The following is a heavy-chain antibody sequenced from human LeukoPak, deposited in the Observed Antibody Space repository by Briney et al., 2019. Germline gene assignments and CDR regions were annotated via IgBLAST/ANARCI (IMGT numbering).Heavy chain of an antibody. Sequence: GASVKVSCKTSGYPFIDYYLHWLRQAPGQRLEWMGWVNPHSGTTTYAQHFQGRVTMTRDTSTNTVHMELTSLRPDDTALYFCARIGGYYDSGVYDSHGFDRSGQGTMVIVSS. D-gene: IGHD3-22*01. CDR2: VNPHSGTT. CDR1: GYPFIDYY. J-gene: IGHJ3*02. CDR3: ARIGGYYDSGVYDSHGFDR. V-gene: IGHV1-2*02.